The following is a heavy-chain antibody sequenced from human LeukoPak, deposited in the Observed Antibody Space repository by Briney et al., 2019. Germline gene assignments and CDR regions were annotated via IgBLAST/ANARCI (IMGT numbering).Heavy chain of an antibody. J-gene: IGHJ4*02. CDR2: SYPRGGT. Sequence: PSETLSLTCSVSGGSIGSSTYFWGWIRQPPGKGQEWIGSSYPRGGTYYNPSLKSRVTISIDTSKNQFSLKLTSVTAADTAVYYCARRLTSSWYLGYFDYWGQGTLVTVSS. V-gene: IGHV4-39*01. CDR3: ARRLTSSWYLGYFDY. D-gene: IGHD6-13*01. CDR1: GGSIGSSTYF.